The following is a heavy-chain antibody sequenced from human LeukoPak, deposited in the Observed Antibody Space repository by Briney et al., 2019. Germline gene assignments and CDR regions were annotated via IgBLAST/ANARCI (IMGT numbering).Heavy chain of an antibody. CDR2: IYHSGST. D-gene: IGHD1-26*01. CDR3: ARTTTVTPIASGGYYGWDYYYYYMDV. CDR1: GASISSSNW. J-gene: IGHJ6*03. Sequence: SETLSLTCAVSGASISSSNWWSWVRQPPGKGLEWIGEIYHSGSTNYNPSLKSRVTISVDTSKNQFSLKLSSVTAADTAVYYCARTTTVTPIASGGYYGWDYYYYYMDVWGKGTTVTVSS. V-gene: IGHV4-4*02.